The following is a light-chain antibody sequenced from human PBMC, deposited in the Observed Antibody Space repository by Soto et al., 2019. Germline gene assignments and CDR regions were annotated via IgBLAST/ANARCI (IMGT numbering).Light chain of an antibody. CDR1: QSISSY. J-gene: IGKJ5*01. Sequence: DIQMTQSPSSLSASVGDRVPITCRASQSISSYLNWYQQKPGKAPKLLIYAASSLQSGVPSRFSGSGSGTDFTLTISSLEPEDFAVYYCQQRSNLITFGQGTRLEIK. V-gene: IGKV1-39*01. CDR3: QQRSNLIT. CDR2: AAS.